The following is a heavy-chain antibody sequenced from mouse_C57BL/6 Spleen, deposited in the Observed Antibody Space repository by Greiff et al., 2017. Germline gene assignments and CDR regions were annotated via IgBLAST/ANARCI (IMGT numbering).Heavy chain of an antibody. J-gene: IGHJ4*01. V-gene: IGHV1-9*01. CDR1: GYTFTGYW. D-gene: IGHD3-1*01. CDR3: ARYSSLYVKRAYYAMDY. Sequence: QVQLQQSGAELMKPGASVTLSCKATGYTFTGYWIEWVKQRPGHGLEWIGEILPGSGSTNYNEKFKGKATFTADTSSNTAYMQLSSLTTEDSAIYYCARYSSLYVKRAYYAMDYWGQGTSVTVSS. CDR2: ILPGSGST.